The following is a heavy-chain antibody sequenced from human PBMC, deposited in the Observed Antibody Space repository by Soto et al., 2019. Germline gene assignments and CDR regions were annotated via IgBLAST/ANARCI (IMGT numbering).Heavy chain of an antibody. V-gene: IGHV3-53*01. CDR1: GFTVSSNY. CDR2: IYSGGST. D-gene: IGHD2-15*01. Sequence: GESLKISCAASGFTVSSNYMSWVRQAPGKGLEWVSVIYSGGSTYYADSVKGRFTISRDNSKNTLYLQMNSLRAEDTAVYYCLGGLPYFDYWGQGTLVTVSS. J-gene: IGHJ4*02. CDR3: LGGLPYFDY.